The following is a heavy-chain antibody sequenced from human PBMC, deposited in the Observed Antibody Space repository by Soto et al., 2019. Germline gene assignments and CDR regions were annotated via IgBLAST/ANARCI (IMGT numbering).Heavy chain of an antibody. CDR1: GFTFSSYA. CDR2: ISYDGSNK. Sequence: QVQLVESGGGVVQPGRSLRLSCAASGFTFSSYAMHWVRQAPGKGLEWVAVISYDGSNKYYADSVKGRFTISRDNSKNTLYLQMNSLRAEDTAVYYCARDRRRERPDVHYFGYWGQGTLVTVSS. CDR3: ARDRRRERPDVHYFGY. D-gene: IGHD1-26*01. V-gene: IGHV3-30-3*01. J-gene: IGHJ4*02.